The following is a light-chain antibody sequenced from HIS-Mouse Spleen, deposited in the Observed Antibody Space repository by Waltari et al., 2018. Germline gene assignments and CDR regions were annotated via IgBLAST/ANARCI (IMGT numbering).Light chain of an antibody. J-gene: IGLJ2*01. CDR3: YSTDSSGNHRV. CDR1: ALPKKY. Sequence: SYELTQPPSVSVSPGHTARTTGSGDALPKKYAYWYPQKSGQAPVLVIYEDSKRPPGIPGRFSGSSSGTMATLTISGAQVEDEADYYCYSTDSSGNHRVFGGGTKLTVL. V-gene: IGLV3-10*01. CDR2: EDS.